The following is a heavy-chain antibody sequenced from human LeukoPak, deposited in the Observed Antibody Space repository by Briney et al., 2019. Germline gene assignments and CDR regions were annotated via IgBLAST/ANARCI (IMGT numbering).Heavy chain of an antibody. D-gene: IGHD2-21*02. CDR2: IASDGSHT. CDR1: GFTFSNYF. J-gene: IGHJ3*02. CDR3: ARERQDTVIHSGAFDI. V-gene: IGHV3-30-3*01. Sequence: PGGSLRLSCAASGFTFSNYFMHWVRQAPRKGLEWVADIASDGSHTFYVESVKGRFTISRDNSKNTLYLQMNSLGPEDTAVYFCARERQDTVIHSGAFDIWGQGTMVTVSS.